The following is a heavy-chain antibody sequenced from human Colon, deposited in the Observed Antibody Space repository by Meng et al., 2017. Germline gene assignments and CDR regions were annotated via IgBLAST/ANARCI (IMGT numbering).Heavy chain of an antibody. Sequence: GESLKISCEVSGFTFSSYWMSWVRQAPGKGREWVANIKQDGGDKSYMGSVEGRFTIPRDNAKNSLFLHRNTLRAEDTAVYYCARGGVGGSLGDWGQGTLVTVSS. V-gene: IGHV3-7*01. J-gene: IGHJ4*02. CDR2: IKQDGGDK. D-gene: IGHD1-26*01. CDR1: GFTFSSYW. CDR3: ARGGVGGSLGD.